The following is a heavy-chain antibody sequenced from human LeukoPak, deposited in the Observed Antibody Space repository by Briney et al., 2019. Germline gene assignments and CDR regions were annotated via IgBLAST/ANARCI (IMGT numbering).Heavy chain of an antibody. J-gene: IGHJ4*02. CDR1: GFTFSSYG. CDR2: IYSDGST. D-gene: IGHD6-13*01. Sequence: GGSLRLSCAASGFTFSSYGMHWVRQAPGKGLEWVSVIYSDGSTYSADSVKGRFTISRDNSKNTLYLQINSLRAEDTAVYYCARGIAAAGTALYNWGQGTLLTVSS. V-gene: IGHV3-53*01. CDR3: ARGIAAAGTALYN.